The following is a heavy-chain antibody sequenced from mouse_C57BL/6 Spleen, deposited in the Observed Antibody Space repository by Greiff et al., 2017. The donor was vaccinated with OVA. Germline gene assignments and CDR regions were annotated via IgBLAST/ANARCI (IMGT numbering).Heavy chain of an antibody. V-gene: IGHV1-15*01. Sequence: VKLQQSGAELVRPGASVTLSCKASGFTFTDYEMHWLKQTPVHGLEWIGAIDPETGGTAYNQKFKGKAILTADKSSSTAYMELRSLTSEDSAVYYCTRFTTVVAGDYWGQGTTLTVSS. J-gene: IGHJ2*01. CDR3: TRFTTVVAGDY. CDR2: IDPETGGT. D-gene: IGHD1-1*01. CDR1: GFTFTDYE.